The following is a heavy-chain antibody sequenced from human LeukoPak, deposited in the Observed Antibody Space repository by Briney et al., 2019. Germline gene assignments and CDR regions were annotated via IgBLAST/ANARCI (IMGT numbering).Heavy chain of an antibody. J-gene: IGHJ4*02. CDR1: GGTFSSYA. CDR2: IIPILGIA. CDR3: AKTGYDFWSGYGFTDY. Sequence: SVKVSCKASGGTFSSYAISWVRQAPGQGLEWMGRIIPILGIANYAQKFQGRVTITADKSTSTAYMELSSLRSEDTAVYYCAKTGYDFWSGYGFTDYWGQGTLVTVSS. V-gene: IGHV1-69*04. D-gene: IGHD3-3*01.